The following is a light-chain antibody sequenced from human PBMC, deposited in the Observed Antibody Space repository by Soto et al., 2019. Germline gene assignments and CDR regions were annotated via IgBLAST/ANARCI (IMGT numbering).Light chain of an antibody. V-gene: IGKV3-11*01. CDR2: DTS. CDR3: QQRSNWIT. CDR1: PSVSRY. J-gene: IGKJ5*01. Sequence: EIVLTQSPATLSLSLGERATPSCRASPSVSRYLACYQEKPGHAPSLPIYDTSHRAAGIPDWFSGSGSATDFTLTISSLEPEDFAVYYCQQRSNWITCGQGTRLEIK.